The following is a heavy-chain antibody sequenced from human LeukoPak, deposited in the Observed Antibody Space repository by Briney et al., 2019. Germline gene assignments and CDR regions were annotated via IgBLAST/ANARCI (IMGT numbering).Heavy chain of an antibody. Sequence: SETLSLTCTVSGYSISSGYYWGWIRQPPGKGLEWIGSIYHSGSTYYNPSLKSRVTISVDTSKNQFSLKLSSVTAADTAVYYCARYTVAAAHINLRRTNWYFDLWGRGTLVTVSS. CDR3: ARYTVAAAHINLRRTNWYFDL. CDR1: GYSISSGYY. CDR2: IYHSGST. D-gene: IGHD6-13*01. V-gene: IGHV4-38-2*02. J-gene: IGHJ2*01.